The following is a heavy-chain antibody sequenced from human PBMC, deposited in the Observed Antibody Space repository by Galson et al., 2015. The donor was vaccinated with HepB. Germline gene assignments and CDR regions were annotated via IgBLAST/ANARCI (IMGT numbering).Heavy chain of an antibody. CDR3: ARSLVSGSSGSYYLYPFDY. J-gene: IGHJ4*02. V-gene: IGHV1-2*02. D-gene: IGHD1-26*01. CDR2: INPNSGGT. CDR1: GYTFTGYY. Sequence: SVKVSCKASGYTFTGYYMHWVRQAPGQGLEWMGWINPNSGGTNYAQKFQGRVTMTRDTSISTAYMELSRLRSDDTAVYYCARSLVSGSSGSYYLYPFDYWGQGTLVTVSS.